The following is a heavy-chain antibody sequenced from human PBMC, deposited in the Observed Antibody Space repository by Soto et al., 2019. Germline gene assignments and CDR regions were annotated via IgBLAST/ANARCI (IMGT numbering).Heavy chain of an antibody. CDR1: GGSVSSGSYY. CDR2: IYYSGST. J-gene: IGHJ6*02. V-gene: IGHV4-61*01. Sequence: QVQLQESGPGLVKPSETLSLTCTVSGGSVSSGSYYWSWIRQPPGKGLEWIGYIYYSGSTNYNPSLKSRVTISVDTSKNQFSLKLSSVTAADTAEYYCARDGLHCSSTSCYMNGMDVWGQGTTVTVSS. CDR3: ARDGLHCSSTSCYMNGMDV. D-gene: IGHD2-2*02.